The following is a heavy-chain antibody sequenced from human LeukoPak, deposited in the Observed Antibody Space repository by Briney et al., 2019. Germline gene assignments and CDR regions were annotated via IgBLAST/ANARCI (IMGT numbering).Heavy chain of an antibody. D-gene: IGHD4-17*01. J-gene: IGHJ4*02. V-gene: IGHV3-48*01. Sequence: GGSLRLSCAASGFTFSSYSMNWVRQAPGKGLEGVSYISSSSSTIYYADSVKGRFTISRDNAKNSLDLQMNSLRADDTAVYYCAREGQNDFGDYGYYFDYWGQGTLVTVSS. CDR2: ISSSSSTI. CDR3: AREGQNDFGDYGYYFDY. CDR1: GFTFSSYS.